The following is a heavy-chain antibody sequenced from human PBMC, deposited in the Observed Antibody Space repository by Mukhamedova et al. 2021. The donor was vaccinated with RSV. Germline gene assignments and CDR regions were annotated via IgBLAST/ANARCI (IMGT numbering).Heavy chain of an antibody. CDR2: IYYSGST. CDR3: ARDLVGATTNGFDY. D-gene: IGHD1-26*01. J-gene: IGHJ4*02. Sequence: GKGLEWIGSIYYSGSTYYNPSLKSRVTISVDTSKNQFSLKLSSVTAADTAVYYCARDLVGATTNGFDYWGQGTLVTVSS. V-gene: IGHV4-39*07.